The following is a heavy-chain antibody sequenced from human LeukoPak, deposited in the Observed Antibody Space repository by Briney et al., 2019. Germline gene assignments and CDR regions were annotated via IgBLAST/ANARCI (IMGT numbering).Heavy chain of an antibody. CDR2: ISSSSSTI. CDR3: INTRAYSGIFIMTD. V-gene: IGHV3-48*01. CDR1: GFTFSSYS. Sequence: PGGSLRLSCAASGFTFSSYSMNWVRQAPGKGLEWVSYISSSSSTIYYADSVKGRFTISRDNAKNSLYLQMNSLRAEDTAVYYCINTRAYSGIFIMTDWGQGTLVTVSS. D-gene: IGHD1-26*01. J-gene: IGHJ4*02.